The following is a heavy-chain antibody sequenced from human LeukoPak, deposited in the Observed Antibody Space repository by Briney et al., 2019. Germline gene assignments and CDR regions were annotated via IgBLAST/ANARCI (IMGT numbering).Heavy chain of an antibody. CDR1: GFTFSSYA. D-gene: IGHD2-2*01. CDR3: AKGGCSSTTCYLANP. V-gene: IGHV3-30*18. CDR2: MSYDGSDK. J-gene: IGHJ5*02. Sequence: QPGGSLRLSCEASGFTFSSYAMHWVRQAPGKGLEWVAVMSYDGSDKYFADSVKGRFTISRDNSKNTLYLQMNSLTAEDTALYYCAKGGCSSTTCYLANPWGQGTLVTVSS.